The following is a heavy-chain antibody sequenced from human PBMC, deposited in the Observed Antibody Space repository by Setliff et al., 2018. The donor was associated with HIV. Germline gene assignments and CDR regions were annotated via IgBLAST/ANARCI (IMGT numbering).Heavy chain of an antibody. Sequence: PSETLSLTCTVSGDSISTDYWTWIRQPPGKGLEWIGYIYSSGTTQYNPSVESRVTMSLDTSRDQFSLRLSSVTAADTAVYYCARARRAGSGPKYFQHWGQGTLVTVSS. CDR1: GDSISTDY. CDR2: IYSSGTT. D-gene: IGHD2-15*01. J-gene: IGHJ1*01. CDR3: ARARRAGSGPKYFQH. V-gene: IGHV4-4*09.